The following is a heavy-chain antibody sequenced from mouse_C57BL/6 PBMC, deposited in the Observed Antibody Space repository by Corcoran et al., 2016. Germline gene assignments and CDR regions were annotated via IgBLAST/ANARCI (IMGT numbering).Heavy chain of an antibody. CDR2: INPNHGGT. CDR1: GYTFTDYY. V-gene: IGHV1-26*01. CDR3: AREGVVAPPPWYFDV. J-gene: IGHJ1*03. D-gene: IGHD1-1*01. Sequence: EVQLQQSGPELVKPGASVKISCKASGYTFTDYYMNWVKQSHGKSLEWIGDINPNHGGTSYNQKFKGKATLTVDKSSSTAYMELRSLTSEDSAVYYCAREGVVAPPPWYFDVWGTGTTVTVSS.